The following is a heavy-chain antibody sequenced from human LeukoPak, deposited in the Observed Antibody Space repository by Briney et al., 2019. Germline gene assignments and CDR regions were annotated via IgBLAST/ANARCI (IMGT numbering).Heavy chain of an antibody. Sequence: GGSLRLSCAASGFTFSSYAMSWVRQAPGKGLEWVSAISGSGGSTSYADSVKGRFTISRDNSKSTLYLQMNSLRAEDTAVYYRARGTGELDYWGQGTLVTVSS. CDR2: ISGSGGST. CDR3: ARGTGELDY. V-gene: IGHV3-23*01. J-gene: IGHJ4*02. CDR1: GFTFSSYA. D-gene: IGHD1-26*01.